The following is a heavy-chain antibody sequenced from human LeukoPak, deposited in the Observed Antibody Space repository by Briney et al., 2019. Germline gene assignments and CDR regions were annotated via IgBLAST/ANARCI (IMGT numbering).Heavy chain of an antibody. D-gene: IGHD3-10*01. Sequence: PGGSLRLSCAASGFTFSSYAMSWVRQAPGKGLEWVSATSGSGGSTYYADSVKGRFTISRDNSKNTLYLQMNSLRDEDTAVYYCAKPRVRGVSLGAFDIWGQGTMVTVSS. J-gene: IGHJ3*02. CDR3: AKPRVRGVSLGAFDI. V-gene: IGHV3-23*01. CDR2: TSGSGGST. CDR1: GFTFSSYA.